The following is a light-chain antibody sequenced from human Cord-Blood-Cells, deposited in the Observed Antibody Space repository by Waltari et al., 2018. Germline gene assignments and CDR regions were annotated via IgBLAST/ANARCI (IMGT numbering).Light chain of an antibody. J-gene: IGLJ2*01. V-gene: IGLV2-8*01. CDR1: SSDVGGYNY. Sequence: QSALTQPPSAYGSPGQSVTISCTGTSSDVGGYNYFSWYQQHPGKAPKLMIYEVSKRPSGVPDRFSGSKSGNTAFLTVSGLQAEDEADYYCSSYAGSNNLVFGGGTKLTVL. CDR3: SSYAGSNNLV. CDR2: EVS.